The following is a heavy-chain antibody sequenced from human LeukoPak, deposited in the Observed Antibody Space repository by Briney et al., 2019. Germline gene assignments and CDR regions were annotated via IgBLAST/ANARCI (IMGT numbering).Heavy chain of an antibody. CDR1: GFTVSSNY. Sequence: GGSLRLSCAASGFTVSSNYMSWVRQAPGKGLEWVSAISGSGGSTYYADSVKGRFTISRDNSKNTLYLQMNSLRAEDTAVYYCAKDVRGVNPDYWGQGTLVTVSS. CDR2: ISGSGGST. CDR3: AKDVRGVNPDY. D-gene: IGHD3-16*01. J-gene: IGHJ4*02. V-gene: IGHV3-23*01.